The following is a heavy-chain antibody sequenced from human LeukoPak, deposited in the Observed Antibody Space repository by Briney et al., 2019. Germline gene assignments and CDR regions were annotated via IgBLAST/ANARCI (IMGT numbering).Heavy chain of an antibody. V-gene: IGHV4-39*01. CDR2: AFYSGST. Sequence: SETLSLTCTVSGGSISSNNYYWGWIRQPPGKGLEWIGRAFYSGSTYYTPSLKSRVTISMDTSKDQFSLKLSSVAAADTAVFFCARHGAVAAQDAFDVWGQGTMVTVSS. D-gene: IGHD6-19*01. CDR3: ARHGAVAAQDAFDV. CDR1: GGSISSNNYY. J-gene: IGHJ3*01.